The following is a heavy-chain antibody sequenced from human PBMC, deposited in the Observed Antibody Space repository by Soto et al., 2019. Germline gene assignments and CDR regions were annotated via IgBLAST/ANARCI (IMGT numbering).Heavy chain of an antibody. CDR3: ARGVSAGVDY. Sequence: ASVKVSCKASGYSFTSLDINWVRQTAGQGLEWMGWMQPSTGRTGYAQKFQGRVTMTRDTSINTAYMELTSLTSDDTAFYYCARGVSAGVDYWGQGTLVTVSS. CDR2: MQPSTGRT. V-gene: IGHV1-8*01. CDR1: GYSFTSLD. J-gene: IGHJ4*02. D-gene: IGHD1-26*01.